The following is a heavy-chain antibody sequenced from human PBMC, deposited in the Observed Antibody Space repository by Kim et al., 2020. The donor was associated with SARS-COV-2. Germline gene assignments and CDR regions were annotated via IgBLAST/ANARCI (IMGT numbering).Heavy chain of an antibody. J-gene: IGHJ6*02. CDR2: INHSGST. CDR3: ARGRGKGYRLGLDFNYYYYYGMDV. CDR1: GGSFSGYY. D-gene: IGHD3-16*01. V-gene: IGHV4-34*01. Sequence: SETLSLTCAVYGGSFSGYYWSWIRQPPGKGLEWIGEINHSGSTNYNPSLKSRVTISVDTSKNQFSLKLSSVTAADTAVYYCARGRGKGYRLGLDFNYYYYYGMDVWGQGTTVTVSS.